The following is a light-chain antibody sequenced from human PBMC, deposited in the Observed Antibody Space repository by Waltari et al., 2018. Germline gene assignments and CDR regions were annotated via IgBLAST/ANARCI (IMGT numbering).Light chain of an antibody. CDR3: QQYNSYSPAAR. J-gene: IGKJ4*01. V-gene: IGKV1-5*03. Sequence: DIQMTQSPSTLSASVGDRVTITCRASQSISSWLAWYQQKPGKAPKLLIYKASTLESGVPSRFSGSESGTEFTLTISSLQPDDFATYYYQQYNSYSPAARFCGETRVEIK. CDR2: KAS. CDR1: QSISSW.